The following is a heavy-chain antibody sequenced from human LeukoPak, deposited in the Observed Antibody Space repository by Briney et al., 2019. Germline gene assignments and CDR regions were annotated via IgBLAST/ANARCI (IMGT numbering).Heavy chain of an antibody. CDR3: AGVGTAEGTLKDY. V-gene: IGHV3-7*01. D-gene: IGHD6-13*01. CDR1: GFTFSTYW. CDR2: IKHDGSEK. Sequence: PGGSLRLYCAASGFTFSTYWMSWVRQPPGKGLEWVANIKHDGSEKYFVDSVKDRFTISRDNAKNSLYLQMNSLRAEDTAVYYCAGVGTAEGTLKDYWGQGTLVTVSS. J-gene: IGHJ4*02.